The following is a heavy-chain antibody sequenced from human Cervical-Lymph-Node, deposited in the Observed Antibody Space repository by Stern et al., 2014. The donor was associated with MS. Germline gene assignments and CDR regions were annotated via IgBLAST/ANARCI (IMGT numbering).Heavy chain of an antibody. Sequence: HVQLVQSGAEVKKPGASVRLSCKASGYNFTTYYMHWVRQAPGQGLEWMGIINPRGGRTSYAQKFLGRVIMTRDTSTSTVYMELSSLRSEDTAVYYCAIIEGWNGMDVWGQGTTVIASS. CDR1: GYNFTTYY. CDR2: INPRGGRT. D-gene: IGHD1-26*01. J-gene: IGHJ6*02. CDR3: AIIEGWNGMDV. V-gene: IGHV1-46*01.